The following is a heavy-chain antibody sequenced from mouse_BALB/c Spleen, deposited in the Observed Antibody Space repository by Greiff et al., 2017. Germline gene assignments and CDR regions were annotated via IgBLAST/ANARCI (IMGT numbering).Heavy chain of an antibody. V-gene: IGHV5-2*01. Sequence: EVKVVESGGGLVQPGESLKLSCESNEYEFPSHDMSWVRKTPEKRLELVAAINSDGGSTYYPDTMERRFIISRDNTKKTLYLQMSSLRSEDTALYYCARQSGYDGGFAYWGQGTLVTVSA. J-gene: IGHJ3*01. CDR2: INSDGGST. CDR1: EYEFPSHD. CDR3: ARQSGYDGGFAY. D-gene: IGHD1-2*01.